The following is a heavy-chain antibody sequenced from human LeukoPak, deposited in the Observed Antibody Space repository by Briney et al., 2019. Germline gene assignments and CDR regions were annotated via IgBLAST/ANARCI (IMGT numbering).Heavy chain of an antibody. V-gene: IGHV3-7*04. D-gene: IGHD3-10*01. CDR3: ARADNYGSILDY. CDR2: IDQDGSAE. CDR1: GFTFSNYW. Sequence: GGSLRLPCAASGFTFSNYWMSWVRQSPGGGLEWVANIDQDGSAEYYVDSVGGRFTVSRDNAKNSLYLQIDSLRAEDTAVYYCARADNYGSILDYWGRGTLVTVSS. J-gene: IGHJ4*02.